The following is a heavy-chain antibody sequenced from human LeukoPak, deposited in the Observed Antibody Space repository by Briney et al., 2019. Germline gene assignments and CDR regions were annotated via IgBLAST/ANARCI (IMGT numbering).Heavy chain of an antibody. CDR1: GFTFSSYA. CDR3: ATTDDSSGYHYFDY. Sequence: GGSLRLSCAASGFTFSSYAMSWARRAPGKGLEWVSAISGSGGSTYYADSVKGRFTISRDNSKNTLYLQMNSLRAEDTAVYYCATTDDSSGYHYFDYWGQGTLVTVSS. CDR2: ISGSGGST. V-gene: IGHV3-23*01. D-gene: IGHD3-22*01. J-gene: IGHJ4*02.